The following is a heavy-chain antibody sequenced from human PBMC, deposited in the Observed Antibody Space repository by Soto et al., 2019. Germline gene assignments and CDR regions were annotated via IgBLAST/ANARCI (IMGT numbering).Heavy chain of an antibody. J-gene: IGHJ5*02. CDR2: IYYSGST. D-gene: IGHD1-20*01. Sequence: PSETLSLTSTVSGGSISSGCYYWSWIRQHPGKGLEWIGYIYYSGSTYYNPSLKSRVTISVDTSKNQFSLKLSSVTAADTAVYYCARVGGINWFDPWGQGTLVTVSS. CDR3: ARVGGINWFDP. CDR1: GGSISSGCYY. V-gene: IGHV4-31*03.